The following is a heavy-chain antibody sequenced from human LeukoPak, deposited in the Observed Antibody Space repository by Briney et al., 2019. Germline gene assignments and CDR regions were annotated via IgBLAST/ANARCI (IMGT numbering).Heavy chain of an antibody. CDR1: GFTFSHYS. CDR2: ISSSSSFI. D-gene: IGHD3-10*01. CDR3: ARDRFTMVRGVTGTLDY. Sequence: GGSLRLSCAVSGFTFSHYSMTWVRQAPGKGLEWVSSISSSSSFIYYADSVKGRFTISRDNAKNSLYLQMNSLRAEDTAVYYCARDRFTMVRGVTGTLDYWGQGTLVTVSS. V-gene: IGHV3-21*01. J-gene: IGHJ4*02.